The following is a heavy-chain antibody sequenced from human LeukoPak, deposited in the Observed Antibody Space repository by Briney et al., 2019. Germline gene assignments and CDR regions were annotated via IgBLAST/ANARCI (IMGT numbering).Heavy chain of an antibody. CDR2: ISGSGGST. CDR3: AKSSGWYDGFDAFDI. CDR1: GFTFSSYA. D-gene: IGHD6-19*01. J-gene: IGHJ3*02. Sequence: PGGSLRLSCAASGFTFSSYAMSWVRQAPGKGLEWVSAISGSGGSTYYADSVKGRFTTSRDNSKNTLYLQMNSLRAEDTAVYYCAKSSGWYDGFDAFDIWGQGTMVTVSS. V-gene: IGHV3-23*01.